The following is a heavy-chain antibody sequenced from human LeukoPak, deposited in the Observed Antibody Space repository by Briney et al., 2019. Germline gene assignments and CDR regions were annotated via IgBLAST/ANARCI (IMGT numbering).Heavy chain of an antibody. CDR3: AREVSPTTPGIASRYYYYYGMDV. J-gene: IGHJ6*02. CDR1: GFTFSDYY. CDR2: ISSSGSTI. D-gene: IGHD6-13*01. Sequence: GGSLRLSCAASGFTFSDYYMSWIRQAPGKGLEWVSYISSSGSTIYYADSVKGRFTISRDNAKNSLYLQMNSLRAEDTAVYYCAREVSPTTPGIASRYYYYYGMDVWGQGTTVTVSS. V-gene: IGHV3-11*04.